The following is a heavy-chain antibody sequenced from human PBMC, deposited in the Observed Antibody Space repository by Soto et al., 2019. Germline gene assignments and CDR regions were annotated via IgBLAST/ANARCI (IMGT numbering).Heavy chain of an antibody. V-gene: IGHV3-7*01. CDR3: AGDHIAARNVFEY. J-gene: IGHJ4*02. CDR2: INQDGSEK. D-gene: IGHD1-1*01. Sequence: PGGSLRLSCGASGFTFRSYWMSWVRQAPGQGLEWVANINQDGSEKYYVDSVKGRFTISRDNAKNSVYLQMNSLIAADTAAEYRAGDHIAARNVFEYWGQGTRVTVSS. CDR1: GFTFRSYW.